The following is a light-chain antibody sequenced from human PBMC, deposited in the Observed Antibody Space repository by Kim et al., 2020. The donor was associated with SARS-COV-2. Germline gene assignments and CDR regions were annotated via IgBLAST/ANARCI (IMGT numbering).Light chain of an antibody. CDR1: QTVSNN. CDR2: GAS. CDR3: QKHNNWPPYT. Sequence: EIVMTQSPATLSVSPGERATLSCRASQTVSNNLAWYQQKPGQAPRLLIYGASTRATGIPARFSGSGSGTEFTLTISSLQSEDSAVYYCQKHNNWPPYTFGQGTKLEI. V-gene: IGKV3-15*01. J-gene: IGKJ2*01.